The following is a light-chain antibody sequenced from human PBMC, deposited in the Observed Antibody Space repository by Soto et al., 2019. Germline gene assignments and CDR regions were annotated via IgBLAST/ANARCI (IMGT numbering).Light chain of an antibody. Sequence: EIVLTQSPGTLSLSPGERATLSCRASQSVSSSYLAWYQQKPGQAPRLLIYDASSRATGIPDRFSGSGSGTDFTLTISRLEPEDFAVYYCQQYGSSTWTFGQGTTLEIK. J-gene: IGKJ1*01. CDR2: DAS. V-gene: IGKV3-20*01. CDR1: QSVSSSY. CDR3: QQYGSSTWT.